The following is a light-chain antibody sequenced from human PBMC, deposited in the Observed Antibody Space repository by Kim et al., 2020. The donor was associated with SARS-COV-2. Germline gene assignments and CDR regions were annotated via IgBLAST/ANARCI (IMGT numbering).Light chain of an antibody. Sequence: ASVGDRVTITCRASQSISSWLAWYQQKPGKAPKLLIYDASSLDSGVPSRFSGSGSGTEFTLTISSLQPDDFATYYCQQYNSYSWTFGQGTKVEIK. CDR3: QQYNSYSWT. CDR2: DAS. J-gene: IGKJ1*01. CDR1: QSISSW. V-gene: IGKV1-5*01.